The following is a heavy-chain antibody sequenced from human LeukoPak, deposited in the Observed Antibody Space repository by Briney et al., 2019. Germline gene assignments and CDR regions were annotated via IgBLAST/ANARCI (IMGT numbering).Heavy chain of an antibody. Sequence: GGSLRLSCAASGFTFSNAWMSWVRQAPGKGLEWVGRIKSKTDGGTTDYAAPVKGRFTISRDDSKDTLYLQMNSLKTEDTAVYYCTTGLDGYNPFDYWGQGTLVTVSS. CDR1: GFTFSNAW. CDR3: TTGLDGYNPFDY. V-gene: IGHV3-15*01. CDR2: IKSKTDGGTT. J-gene: IGHJ4*02. D-gene: IGHD5-24*01.